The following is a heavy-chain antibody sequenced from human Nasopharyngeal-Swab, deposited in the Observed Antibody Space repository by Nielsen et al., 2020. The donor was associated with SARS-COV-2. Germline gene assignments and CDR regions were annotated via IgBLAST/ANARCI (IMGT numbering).Heavy chain of an antibody. CDR3: ARDADSSGYYGGGYYFDY. CDR1: GYTFTSYY. CDR2: INPSGGST. V-gene: IGHV1-46*01. J-gene: IGHJ4*02. D-gene: IGHD3-22*01. Sequence: ASVKVSCKASGYTFTSYYMHWVRQAPGQGLEWMGIINPSGGSTSYAQKFQGRVTMTRDTSTSTVYMELSSLRSEDTAVYYCARDADSSGYYGGGYYFDYWGQGTLVTVSS.